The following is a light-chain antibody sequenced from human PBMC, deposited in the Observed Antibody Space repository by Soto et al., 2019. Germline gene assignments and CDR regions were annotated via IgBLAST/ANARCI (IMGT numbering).Light chain of an antibody. J-gene: IGKJ4*01. CDR3: QKYNSAPLT. CDR2: AAS. Sequence: DIQITQSPSSPSASVVDRVTITFLASQVISTSLAWYQQKPGKVPKLLIYAASTLQSGVPSRFSGSGSGTDFTLTISSLQPEDVATYYCQKYNSAPLTCGGGTKVDIK. V-gene: IGKV1-27*01. CDR1: QVISTS.